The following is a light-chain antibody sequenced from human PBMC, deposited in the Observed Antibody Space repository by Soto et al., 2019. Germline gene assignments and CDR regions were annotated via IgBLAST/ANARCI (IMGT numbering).Light chain of an antibody. Sequence: EIVLTQSPVTLSLSPGERATLSCRASQSVRTYLAWYQVKPGQAPRLLIYDASSRASGVPARFSGSGSGTDFTLTISRLEPEDFAVYFCQHYGTSPITFGQGTRLEI. CDR3: QHYGTSPIT. CDR2: DAS. CDR1: QSVRTY. J-gene: IGKJ5*01. V-gene: IGKV3-20*01.